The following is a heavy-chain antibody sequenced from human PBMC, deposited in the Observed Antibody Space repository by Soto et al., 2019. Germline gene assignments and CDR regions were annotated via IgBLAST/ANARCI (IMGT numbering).Heavy chain of an antibody. Sequence: GGSLRLSCAASGFIFTSYAMNWVRQAPGKGLEWVSYISSNSGTIYYTDSVKGRFTISRDNTKNSLYLQMNSLRDEDTAMYYCARDWYYYGSGSYYPFDYWGQGTLVTVSS. CDR1: GFIFTSYA. CDR2: ISSNSGTI. CDR3: ARDWYYYGSGSYYPFDY. J-gene: IGHJ4*02. V-gene: IGHV3-48*02. D-gene: IGHD3-10*01.